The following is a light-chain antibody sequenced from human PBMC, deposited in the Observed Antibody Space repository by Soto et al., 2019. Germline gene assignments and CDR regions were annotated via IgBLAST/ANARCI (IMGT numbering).Light chain of an antibody. V-gene: IGLV1-44*01. Sequence: QSVLTQPPSASGAPGQRVTISCSGSSSNIGSNPVNWYQQLPGTAPKLLIYTANERPSGVPDRFSGSKSGTSASLAIGGLQSEDEADYYCATWDDSLSGPVFGGGTKLTVL. CDR1: SSNIGSNP. CDR2: TAN. J-gene: IGLJ3*02. CDR3: ATWDDSLSGPV.